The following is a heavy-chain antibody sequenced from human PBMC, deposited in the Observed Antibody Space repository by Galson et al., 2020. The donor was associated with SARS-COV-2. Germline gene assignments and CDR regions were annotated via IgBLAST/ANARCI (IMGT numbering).Heavy chain of an antibody. CDR3: ARAWGYYFDSRWDS. CDR1: GLTIDTHY. CDR2: IFGDEST. D-gene: IGHD3-22*01. Sequence: GESLKISCEATGLTIDTHYMNWVRLAPGKGLEWVSIIFGDESTSYADSVRGRFTISRDNSKNILYLQMNNLKVEDSAVYYCARAWGYYFDSRWDSWGQGSLVTVSS. J-gene: IGHJ5*01. V-gene: IGHV3-53*05.